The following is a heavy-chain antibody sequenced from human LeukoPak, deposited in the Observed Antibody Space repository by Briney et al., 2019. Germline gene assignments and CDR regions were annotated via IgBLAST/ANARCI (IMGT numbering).Heavy chain of an antibody. V-gene: IGHV3-23*01. J-gene: IGHJ4*02. CDR1: GFTFSSYA. D-gene: IGHD3-22*01. Sequence: GGSLRLSCAASGFTFSSYAMSWVRQAPGEGLEWVSGISGTANKTYYADSVKGRFTISRDNSKNTLYLQVNSLRTEDTAIYYCAKDYGDDSRNYFHYWGQGTLVTVSS. CDR3: AKDYGDDSRNYFHY. CDR2: ISGTANKT.